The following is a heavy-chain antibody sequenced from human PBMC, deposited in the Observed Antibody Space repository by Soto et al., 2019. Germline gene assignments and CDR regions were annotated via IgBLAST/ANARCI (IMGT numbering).Heavy chain of an antibody. Sequence: EVQLLESGGGLVQPGGSLRLSCAASGFTFSSYAMSWVRQAPGKGLEWVSAISGSGGSTYYADSVKGRFTISRDNSKNTLYLQMNSLRAEDTAVYYCARDCGTSSCFLYSYYYYAMGVWGLGTTVTVSS. D-gene: IGHD2-2*01. CDR2: ISGSGGST. CDR1: GFTFSSYA. CDR3: ARDCGTSSCFLYSYYYYAMGV. V-gene: IGHV3-23*01. J-gene: IGHJ6*02.